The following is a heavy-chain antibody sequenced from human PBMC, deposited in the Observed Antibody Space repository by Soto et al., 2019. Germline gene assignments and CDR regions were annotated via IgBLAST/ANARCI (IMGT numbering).Heavy chain of an antibody. CDR2: INHSGST. J-gene: IGHJ4*02. CDR1: GGSFSGYY. D-gene: IGHD3-16*01. Sequence: QVQLQQWGAGLLKPSETLSLTCAVYGGSFSGYYWSWIRQPPGKGLEWIGEINHSGSTNYNPSLKSRVTISVDTSKNQFSLKLSSVTAADTAVYYCARGVWAPRFDYWGQGTLVTVSS. V-gene: IGHV4-34*01. CDR3: ARGVWAPRFDY.